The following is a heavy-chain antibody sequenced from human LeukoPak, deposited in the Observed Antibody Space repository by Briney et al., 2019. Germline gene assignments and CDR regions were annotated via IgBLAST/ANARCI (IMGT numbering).Heavy chain of an antibody. D-gene: IGHD2/OR15-2a*01. Sequence: SETLSLTCTVSDGSVSGYYWTWIRQPAGRGLEWIGYIYYSGNTNYNPSLKSRLTMSVDTSKNQFSLKLSSVTAADTAVYYCARILTSIHRAHYYGMDVWGQGTTVTVSS. CDR3: ARILTSIHRAHYYGMDV. CDR2: IYYSGNT. V-gene: IGHV4-59*02. CDR1: DGSVSGYY. J-gene: IGHJ6*02.